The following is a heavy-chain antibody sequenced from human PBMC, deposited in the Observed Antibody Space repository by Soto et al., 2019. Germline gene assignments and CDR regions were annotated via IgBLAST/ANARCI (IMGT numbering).Heavy chain of an antibody. Sequence: GGSLRLSCAASGFTFSSYSMNWVRQAPGKGLEWVSYISSSSSTIYYADSVKGRFTISRDNAKNSLYLQMNSLRAEDTAVYYCARAPQIYCSGGSCDLSDYWGQGTLVTVPQ. J-gene: IGHJ4*02. CDR2: ISSSSSTI. V-gene: IGHV3-48*01. CDR1: GFTFSSYS. CDR3: ARAPQIYCSGGSCDLSDY. D-gene: IGHD2-15*01.